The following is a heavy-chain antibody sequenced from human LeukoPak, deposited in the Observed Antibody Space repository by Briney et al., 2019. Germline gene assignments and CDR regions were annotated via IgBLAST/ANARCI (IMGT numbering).Heavy chain of an antibody. Sequence: PGGSLRLSCAASGFTFSSYWMSWVRQAPGKGLEWVANIKQDGSEKYYVDSVKGRFTISRDNAKNSLYLQMNSLRAADTAVYYCARVNADLVGSSGWYGNFNFDYWGQGTLVTVSS. CDR2: IKQDGSEK. V-gene: IGHV3-7*03. CDR1: GFTFSSYW. CDR3: ARVNADLVGSSGWYGNFNFDY. J-gene: IGHJ4*02. D-gene: IGHD6-19*01.